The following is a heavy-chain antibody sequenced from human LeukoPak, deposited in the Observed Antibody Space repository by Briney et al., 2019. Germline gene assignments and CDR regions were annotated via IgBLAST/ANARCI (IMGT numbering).Heavy chain of an antibody. D-gene: IGHD3-10*01. J-gene: IGHJ4*02. CDR3: ARGQKSALTYGSGTYAYYFDY. CDR2: INHSGST. Sequence: SETLSLTCAVYGGSFSGYYWSWIRQPPGKGLEWIGEINHSGSTNYNPSLKSRVTISVDTSKNQFSLKLSSVTAADTAVYYCARGQKSALTYGSGTYAYYFDYWGQGTLVTVSS. V-gene: IGHV4-34*01. CDR1: GGSFSGYY.